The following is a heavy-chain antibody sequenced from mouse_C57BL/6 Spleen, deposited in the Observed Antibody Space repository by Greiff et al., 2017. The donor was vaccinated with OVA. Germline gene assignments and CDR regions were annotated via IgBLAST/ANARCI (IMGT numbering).Heavy chain of an antibody. CDR3: ARSYDGYPYYYAMDY. Sequence: VQLKQSGAELVRPGASVKLSCKASGYTFTAYYINWVKQRPGQGLEWIARIYPGSGNTYYNETFKGKATLTAEKSSSTAYMQLSILTSEDSAVYFCARSYDGYPYYYAMDYWGQGTSVTVSS. J-gene: IGHJ4*01. CDR1: GYTFTAYY. V-gene: IGHV1-76*01. D-gene: IGHD2-3*01. CDR2: IYPGSGNT.